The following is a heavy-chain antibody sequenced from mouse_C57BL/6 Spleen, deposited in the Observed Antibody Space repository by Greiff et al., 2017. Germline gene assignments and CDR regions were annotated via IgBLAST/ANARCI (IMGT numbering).Heavy chain of an antibody. CDR1: GYTFTSYW. Sequence: QVQLQQSGAELAKPGASVKLSCKASGYTFTSYWMHWVKQRPGQGLEWIGYINPSSGYTKYNQKFKDKATLTADKSSSTAYMQLSSLTYEDSAVXYCARSRGNPHWYCDVWGTGTTVTVSS. D-gene: IGHD2-1*01. V-gene: IGHV1-7*01. CDR3: ARSRGNPHWYCDV. J-gene: IGHJ1*03. CDR2: INPSSGYT.